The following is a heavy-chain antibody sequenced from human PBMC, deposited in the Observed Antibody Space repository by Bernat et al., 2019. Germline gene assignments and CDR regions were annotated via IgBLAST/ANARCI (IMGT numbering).Heavy chain of an antibody. CDR2: ITRDESST. CDR3: ARISPSYYYYGLDV. CDR1: GFSFSTYW. V-gene: IGHV3-74*01. J-gene: IGHJ6*02. Sequence: EVQLVESGGGLVQPGGSLRLSCVASGFSFSTYWMHWVRQLPGKGLVWVSRITRDESSTTYADSVKGRFTISRDNAKNTLYLQMNSLRAEDTAVYYCARISPSYYYYGLDVWGQGTTVTVSS.